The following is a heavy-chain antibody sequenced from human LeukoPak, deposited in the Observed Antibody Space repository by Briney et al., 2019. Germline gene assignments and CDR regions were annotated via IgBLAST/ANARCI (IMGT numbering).Heavy chain of an antibody. CDR1: GGSFSGYY. CDR2: INHSGST. CDR3: ARAFGSSWYNWFDP. J-gene: IGHJ5*02. D-gene: IGHD6-13*01. V-gene: IGHV4-34*01. Sequence: SETLSLTCAVYGGSFSGYYWSWIRQPPGKGLEWIGEINHSGSTNYNPSLKSRVTISVDTSKNQFSLKLSSVTAADTAVYYCARAFGSSWYNWFDPWGQGTLVTVSS.